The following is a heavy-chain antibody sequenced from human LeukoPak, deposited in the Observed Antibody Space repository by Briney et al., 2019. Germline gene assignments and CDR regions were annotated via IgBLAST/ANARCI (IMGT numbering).Heavy chain of an antibody. CDR2: ISYDGSNK. J-gene: IGHJ4*02. CDR1: GFTFSSYG. V-gene: IGHV3-30*18. CDR3: AKSALAAAGIDY. D-gene: IGHD6-13*01. Sequence: PGGSLRLSCAASGFTFSSYGMHWVRQAPGKGLEWVAVISYDGSNKYYADSVKGRFTISRDNSKNTLYLQMNSLRAEDTAVYYCAKSALAAAGIDYWGQGTLVTVSS.